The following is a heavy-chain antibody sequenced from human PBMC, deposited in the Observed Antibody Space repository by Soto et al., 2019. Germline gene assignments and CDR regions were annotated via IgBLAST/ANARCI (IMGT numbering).Heavy chain of an antibody. CDR3: ARYFYYYDSSGPSNWFDP. CDR1: GGTFSSYA. D-gene: IGHD3-22*01. J-gene: IGHJ5*02. CDR2: IIPIFGTA. V-gene: IGHV1-69*13. Sequence: ASVKVSCKASGGTFSSYAISWVRQAPGQGLEWMGGIIPIFGTANYAQKFQGRVTITADESTSTAYMELSSLRSEDTAVYYCARYFYYYDSSGPSNWFDPWGQGTLVTVS.